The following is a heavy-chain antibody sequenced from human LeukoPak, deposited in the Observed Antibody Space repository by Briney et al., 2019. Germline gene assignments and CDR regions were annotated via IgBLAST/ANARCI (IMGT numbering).Heavy chain of an antibody. D-gene: IGHD3-10*01. CDR2: ITSGSSYI. Sequence: PGGSLRLSCAASGFTFSSYNMNWVRQAPGQGLGWVSSITSGSSYIYYSDSVKGRFTISRDNAKSSLYLQMNSLRAEDTAVYYCAKDARRNYGSGSYYPAWGQGTLVTVSS. J-gene: IGHJ5*02. CDR3: AKDARRNYGSGSYYPA. CDR1: GFTFSSYN. V-gene: IGHV3-21*04.